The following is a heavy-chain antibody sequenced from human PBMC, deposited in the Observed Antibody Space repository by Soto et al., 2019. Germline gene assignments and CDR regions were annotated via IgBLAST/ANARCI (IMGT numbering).Heavy chain of an antibody. D-gene: IGHD6-13*01. CDR3: ARDLYSSSWYSTNWFDP. CDR1: GYTFTGYY. Sequence: QVQLVQSGAEVKKPGASVKVSCKASGYTFTGYYMHWVRQAPGQGLEWMGWINPNSGGTNYAQKFQGWVTMTRDTSNSTAYMELSRLRSDDTAVYYCARDLYSSSWYSTNWFDPWGQGTLVTVSS. V-gene: IGHV1-2*04. CDR2: INPNSGGT. J-gene: IGHJ5*02.